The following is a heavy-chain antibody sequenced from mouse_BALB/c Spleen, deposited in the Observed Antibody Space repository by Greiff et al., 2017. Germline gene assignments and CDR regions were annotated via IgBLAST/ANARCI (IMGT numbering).Heavy chain of an antibody. CDR1: GYTFTSYW. V-gene: IGHV1S81*02. D-gene: IGHD2-4*01. CDR3: ARYDYDEDEAMDY. J-gene: IGHJ4*01. Sequence: QVQLQQPGAELVKPGASVKLSCKASGYTFTSYWMHWVKQRPGQGLEWIGEINPSNGRTNYNEKFKSKATLTVDKSSSTAYMQLSSLTSEDSAVYYCARYDYDEDEAMDYWGQGTSVTVSS. CDR2: INPSNGRT.